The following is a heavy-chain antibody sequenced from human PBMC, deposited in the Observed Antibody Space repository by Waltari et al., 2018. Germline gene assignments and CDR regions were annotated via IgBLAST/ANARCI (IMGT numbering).Heavy chain of an antibody. CDR2: FSGGSSYK. J-gene: IGHJ4*02. CDR1: GFTFGSYT. V-gene: IGHV3-21*01. Sequence: EVQLVGHGGGMVKHGGYVRVYWGAAGFTFGSYTTIWVRQAPGKVLEWFPSFSGGSSYKYSADSVNGRFTISRANVKNSLYLQMNSLRAEDTAVYYCAREWGVMIGTAGYYFDYWAQGTLVTVSS. D-gene: IGHD3-22*01. CDR3: AREWGVMIGTAGYYFDY.